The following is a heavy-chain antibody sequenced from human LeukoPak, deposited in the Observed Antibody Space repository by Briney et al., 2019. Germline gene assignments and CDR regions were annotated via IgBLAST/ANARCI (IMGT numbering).Heavy chain of an antibody. CDR3: AKDRGSSGWWYFDY. CDR2: TSWNSGSI. CDR1: GFTFDDYA. V-gene: IGHV3-9*01. D-gene: IGHD6-19*01. Sequence: SLRLFCAASGFTFDDYAMHWLRQAPGKGLEWVSGTSWNSGSIGYADSVKGRFTISRDNAKNSLYLQMNSLRAEDTALYYCAKDRGSSGWWYFDYWGQGTLVTVSS. J-gene: IGHJ4*02.